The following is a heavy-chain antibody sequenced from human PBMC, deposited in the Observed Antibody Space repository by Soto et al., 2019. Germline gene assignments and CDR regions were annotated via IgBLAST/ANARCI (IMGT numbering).Heavy chain of an antibody. Sequence: XGTLSLTCSVSGGSISGSYWNWIRQSPGQGREWRGYVYYTGSTNYTPSLRSRVSISVDTSKNESSLRLSSVTAADTAVYFCAMSAAVPGAHIDYWGQGTQVTVSS. D-gene: IGHD6-19*01. V-gene: IGHV4-59*13. CDR2: VYYTGST. CDR3: AMSAAVPGAHIDY. J-gene: IGHJ4*02. CDR1: GGSISGSY.